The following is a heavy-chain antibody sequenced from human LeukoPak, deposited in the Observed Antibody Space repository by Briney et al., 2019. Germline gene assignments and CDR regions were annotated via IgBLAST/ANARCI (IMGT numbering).Heavy chain of an antibody. V-gene: IGHV1-18*04. CDR3: ARDFYHGHCGGGYCYVLDS. J-gene: IGHJ4*02. Sequence: ASVKVSCKASGYTFTDYSIHWVRQAPGQGLEWMGWISANSGQTYYAQKLQGRVTMTTDTSTSTAYMELRSLRSDDTAIYYCARDFYHGHCGGGYCYVLDSWGQGTLVTVSS. CDR1: GYTFTDYS. D-gene: IGHD2-15*01. CDR2: ISANSGQT.